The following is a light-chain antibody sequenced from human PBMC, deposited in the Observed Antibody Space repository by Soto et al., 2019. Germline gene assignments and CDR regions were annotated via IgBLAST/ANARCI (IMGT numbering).Light chain of an antibody. Sequence: EIVLTQSPATMALSAGGGATRCCGVSESVSYSYVAWYQQKGGLAPRLLIHDASTRASGIPDRFSGSKSGTAFTLTIRALQPDDAAVYYCQPYGSSPITFGQGTRLEIK. CDR3: QPYGSSPIT. CDR1: ESVSYSY. J-gene: IGKJ5*01. V-gene: IGKV3D-20*01. CDR2: DAS.